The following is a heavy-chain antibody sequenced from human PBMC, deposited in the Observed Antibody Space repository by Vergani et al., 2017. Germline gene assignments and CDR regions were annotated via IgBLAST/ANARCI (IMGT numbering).Heavy chain of an antibody. CDR3: ARGDYGILTGYRY. CDR1: GYTFSNYY. CDR2: INPSGGHT. D-gene: IGHD3-9*01. J-gene: IGHJ4*02. V-gene: IGHV1-46*03. Sequence: QVQVVQSGAEVKKSGASVKVSCKTSGYTFSNYYMHWVRQAPGQGLEWMGIINPSGGHTNYAQKFQVRVTMTRDKSTSTVYMGLSSLRSEDTAIYYCARGDYGILTGYRYWGQGTLVTVSA.